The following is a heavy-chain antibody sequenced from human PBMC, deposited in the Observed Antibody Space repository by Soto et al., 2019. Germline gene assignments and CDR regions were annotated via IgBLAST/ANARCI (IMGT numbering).Heavy chain of an antibody. Sequence: ASVKVSCKASGYTFTSYAMHWVRQAPGQRLEWMGWINAGNGNTKYSQKFQGRVTITRDTSASTAYMELSSLRSEDTAVYYCARDSSVLRYFDWLSPLYYFDYWRQGTLVTVSS. D-gene: IGHD3-9*01. V-gene: IGHV1-3*01. CDR3: ARDSSVLRYFDWLSPLYYFDY. J-gene: IGHJ4*02. CDR1: GYTFTSYA. CDR2: INAGNGNT.